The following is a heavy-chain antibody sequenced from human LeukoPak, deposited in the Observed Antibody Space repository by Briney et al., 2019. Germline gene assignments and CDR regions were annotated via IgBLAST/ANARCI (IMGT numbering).Heavy chain of an antibody. J-gene: IGHJ6*02. CDR3: ARDLRSSSSSGINYYGMDV. V-gene: IGHV4-31*03. D-gene: IGHD6-6*01. CDR1: GGSISRSGYY. Sequence: SETLSRTCTVSGGSISRSGYYWSWIRQHPGKGLEWIGYIYYSGSTYYNPSLKSRVTISVDTSKNQLSLKLSSVTAADTAVYYCARDLRSSSSSGINYYGMDVWGQGTTVTVSS. CDR2: IYYSGST.